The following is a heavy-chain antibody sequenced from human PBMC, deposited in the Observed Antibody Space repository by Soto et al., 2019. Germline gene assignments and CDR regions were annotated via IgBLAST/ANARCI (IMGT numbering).Heavy chain of an antibody. CDR2: IYYSGST. V-gene: IGHV4-59*01. D-gene: IGHD1-1*01. CDR3: ARGRTGQYYYYYMDV. Sequence: SETLSLTCTVSGGSISSYYWSWIRQPPGKGLEWIGYIYYSGSTNYNPSLKSRVTISVDTSKSQFSLRLSSVTAADTAVYYCARGRTGQYYYYYMDVWGKGTTVTVSS. J-gene: IGHJ6*03. CDR1: GGSISSYY.